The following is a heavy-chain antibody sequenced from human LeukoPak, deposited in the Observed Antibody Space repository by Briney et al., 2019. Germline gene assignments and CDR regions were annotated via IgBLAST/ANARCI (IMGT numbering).Heavy chain of an antibody. J-gene: IGHJ4*02. CDR2: INGIGGST. CDR3: AKPARTDYADY. CDR1: GFTFSSYA. Sequence: GGSLRLSCAASGFTFSSYAMNWVRQAPGKGLEWVSSINGIGGSTYYADSVKGRLTISRDNSKNTLYLQMNSLRAEDTAVYYCAKPARTDYADYWGQGTLVTVSS. V-gene: IGHV3-23*01. D-gene: IGHD1-14*01.